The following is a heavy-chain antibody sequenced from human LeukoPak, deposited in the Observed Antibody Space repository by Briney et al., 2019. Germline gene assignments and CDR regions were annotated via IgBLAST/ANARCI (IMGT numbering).Heavy chain of an antibody. CDR1: GFTFSTHA. CDR2: IGGSDGST. V-gene: IGHV3-23*01. CDR3: AKRDSSGSYPYYFDY. J-gene: IGHJ4*02. Sequence: GGSLRLSCVASGFTFSTHAMSWVRLAPGKGLEWVSAIGGSDGSTYYADSVKGRFTISRDNSKDTLYLQMNSLRVEDTAAYYCAKRDSSGSYPYYFDYWGQGTLVTVSS. D-gene: IGHD3-22*01.